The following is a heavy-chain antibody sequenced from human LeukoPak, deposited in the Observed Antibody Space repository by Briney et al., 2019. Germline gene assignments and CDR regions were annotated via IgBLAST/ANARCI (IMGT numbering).Heavy chain of an antibody. CDR2: IIPIFGTA. CDR1: GGTFSSYA. J-gene: IGHJ5*02. Sequence: SVKVSCKASGGTFSSYAISWVRQAPGQGLEWMGGIIPIFGTANYAQKFQGRVTITADESTSTAYMELSSLRSEDTAVYYCARDGEGLAISVNYWFDPWGQGTLVTVSS. V-gene: IGHV1-69*13. D-gene: IGHD3-10*01. CDR3: ARDGEGLAISVNYWFDP.